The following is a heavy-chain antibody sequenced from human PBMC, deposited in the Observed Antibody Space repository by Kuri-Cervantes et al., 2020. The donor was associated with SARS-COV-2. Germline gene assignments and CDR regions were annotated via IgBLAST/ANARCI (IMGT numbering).Heavy chain of an antibody. D-gene: IGHD4-17*01. CDR3: AKDQGYDYGDYYYCGMDV. CDR2: INPDGSYT. J-gene: IGHJ6*02. CDR1: GFTFSGHW. Sequence: GESLKISCAASGFTFSGHWIHWVRQAPGKGLVWVSRINPDGSYTNNADSVKGRFTLSRDNSKNTLYLQMNSLRAEDTAVYYCAKDQGYDYGDYYYCGMDVWGQGTTVTVSS. V-gene: IGHV3-74*01.